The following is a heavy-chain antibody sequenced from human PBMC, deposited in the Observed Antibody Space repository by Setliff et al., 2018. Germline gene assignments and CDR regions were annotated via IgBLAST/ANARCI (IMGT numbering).Heavy chain of an antibody. CDR2: ILDDGVKK. J-gene: IGHJ4*01. V-gene: IGHV3-33*03. Sequence: PGGSLRLSCAASRFTFSTYRMHWVRQAPGKGLEWVAVILDDGVKKYHADSVKGRFTISRDNARNSLHLQMNDVRREDAAFYYCAKDYLSRWWNEPPLYFDDWGPGVLVTVSS. D-gene: IGHD1-1*01. CDR1: RFTFSTYR. CDR3: AKDYLSRWWNEPPLYFDD.